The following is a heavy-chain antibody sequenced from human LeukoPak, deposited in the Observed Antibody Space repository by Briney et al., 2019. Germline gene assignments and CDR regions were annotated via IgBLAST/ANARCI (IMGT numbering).Heavy chain of an antibody. V-gene: IGHV4-34*01. Sequence: PSETQSLTCAVYGGSFSGYYWSWIRQPPGKGLEWIGEINHSGSTNYNPSLKSRVTISVGTSKNQFSLKLSSVTAADTAVYYCARERFSHNLYHFDYWGQGTLVTVSS. CDR3: ARERFSHNLYHFDY. CDR2: INHSGST. J-gene: IGHJ4*02. CDR1: GGSFSGYY. D-gene: IGHD2-2*02.